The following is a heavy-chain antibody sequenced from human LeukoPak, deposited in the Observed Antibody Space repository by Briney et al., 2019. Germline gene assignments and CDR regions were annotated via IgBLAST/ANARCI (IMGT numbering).Heavy chain of an antibody. V-gene: IGHV1-46*01. Sequence: ASVKVSCKASGYTFTSYYMHWVRQAPGQGLEWMGIINPSGGSTSYAQKFQGRVTMTRDTSTSTVYMELSSLRSEDTAVYYCARIYGGVRVGYYFDYWGQGTLVTVSS. CDR1: GYTFTSYY. D-gene: IGHD4-23*01. CDR2: INPSGGST. CDR3: ARIYGGVRVGYYFDY. J-gene: IGHJ4*02.